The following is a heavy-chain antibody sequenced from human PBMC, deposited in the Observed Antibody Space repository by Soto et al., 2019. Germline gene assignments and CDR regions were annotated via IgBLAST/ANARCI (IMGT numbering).Heavy chain of an antibody. CDR3: ARAYYDSSGYYYRGDYYYGMDV. CDR2: IIPIFGTA. CDR1: GGTFSSYA. Sequence: SVKVSCKASGGTFSSYAISWVRQAPGQGLEWMGGIIPIFGTANYAQKFQGRVTITADESTSTAYIELSSLRSEDTAVYYCARAYYDSSGYYYRGDYYYGMDVWGQGTTVTVSS. J-gene: IGHJ6*02. V-gene: IGHV1-69*13. D-gene: IGHD3-22*01.